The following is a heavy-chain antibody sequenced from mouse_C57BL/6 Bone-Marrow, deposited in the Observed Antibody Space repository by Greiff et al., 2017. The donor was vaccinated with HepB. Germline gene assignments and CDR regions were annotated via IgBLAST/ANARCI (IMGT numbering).Heavy chain of an antibody. CDR2: IRLKSDNYAT. CDR1: GFTFSNYW. D-gene: IGHD1-1*01. J-gene: IGHJ3*01. Sequence: EVKLMESGGGLVQPGGSMKLSCVASGFTFSNYWMNWVRQSPEKGLEWVAQIRLKSDNYATHYAESVKGRFTISRDDSKSSVYLQMNNLRAEDTGIYYCTVHYYGSSTWFAYWGQGTLVTVSA. CDR3: TVHYYGSSTWFAY. V-gene: IGHV6-3*01.